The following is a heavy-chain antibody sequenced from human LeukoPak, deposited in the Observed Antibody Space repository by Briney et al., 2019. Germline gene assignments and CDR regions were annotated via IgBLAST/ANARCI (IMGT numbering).Heavy chain of an antibody. CDR3: ARDRDDSSAFDI. V-gene: IGHV3-21*01. CDR2: ISSNCRYI. J-gene: IGHJ3*02. CDR1: VLTFSSYS. D-gene: IGHD3-22*01. Sequence: AGGSLRLSCAASVLTFSSYSLHWVRQAPGKGLGCVSSISSNCRYILYADAAKRRFTTSRDNAKNSLYLQMNSLRAEDTAVYYCARDRDDSSAFDIWGQGTMVTVSS.